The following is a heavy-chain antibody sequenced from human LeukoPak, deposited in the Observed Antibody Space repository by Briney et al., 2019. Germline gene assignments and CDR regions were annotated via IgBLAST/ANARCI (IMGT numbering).Heavy chain of an antibody. CDR2: IYPGDSDT. D-gene: IGHD2-15*01. J-gene: IGHJ5*02. CDR3: ARTPYCSGGSCYSRFNWFDP. V-gene: IGHV5-51*01. CDR1: GYSFTSYW. Sequence: GESLKISCKGSGYSFTSYWIGWVRQMPGKGLEWMGIIYPGDSDTRYSPSLQGQVTISADKSISTAYLQWSSLKASDTAMYYCARTPYCSGGSCYSRFNWFDPWGQGTLVTVSS.